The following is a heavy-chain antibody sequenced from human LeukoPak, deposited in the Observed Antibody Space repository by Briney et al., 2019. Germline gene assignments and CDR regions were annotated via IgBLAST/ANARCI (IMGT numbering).Heavy chain of an antibody. CDR1: GGSIRSYY. Sequence: SETLSLTCTVSGGSIRSYYWSWIRQHPGKGLEWIGYIYYSGSTYYNPSLKSRVTISVDTSKNQFSLKLSSVTAADTAVYYCARESSDYYYGMDVWGQGTTVTVSS. J-gene: IGHJ6*02. D-gene: IGHD3-10*01. CDR3: ARESSDYYYGMDV. CDR2: IYYSGST. V-gene: IGHV4-31*03.